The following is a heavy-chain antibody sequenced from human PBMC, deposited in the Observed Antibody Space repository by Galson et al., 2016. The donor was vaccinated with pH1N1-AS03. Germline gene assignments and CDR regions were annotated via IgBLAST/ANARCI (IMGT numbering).Heavy chain of an antibody. D-gene: IGHD2-2*02. V-gene: IGHV4-39*07. Sequence: WIRQPPGKGLEWIGLIYPSGSTYYSPSFQRRVSISVDTSKDQFSLRLFSVTAADTATYFCARLRVPINWLDPWGQGTLVTVSS. CDR2: IYPSGST. CDR3: ARLRVPINWLDP. J-gene: IGHJ5*02.